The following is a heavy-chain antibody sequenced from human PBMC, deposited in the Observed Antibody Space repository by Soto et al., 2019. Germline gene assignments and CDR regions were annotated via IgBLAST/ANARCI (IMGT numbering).Heavy chain of an antibody. Sequence: QVQLVQSGAEVKKPGSSVKVSCKPSGGTFISYTINWVRQAPGQGLEWMGRIIPILGIATYAQKFQGRVTITADKSTSTAYMELSSLRSEDTAVYYCARGNLGYCSGGSCQYYYYSMDVWGQGTTVTVSS. CDR3: ARGNLGYCSGGSCQYYYYSMDV. J-gene: IGHJ6*02. CDR1: GGTFISYT. CDR2: IIPILGIA. D-gene: IGHD2-15*01. V-gene: IGHV1-69*02.